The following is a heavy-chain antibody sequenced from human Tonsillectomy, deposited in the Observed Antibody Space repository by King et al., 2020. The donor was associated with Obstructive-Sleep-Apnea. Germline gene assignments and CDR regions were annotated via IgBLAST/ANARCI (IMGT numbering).Heavy chain of an antibody. J-gene: IGHJ2*01. Sequence: VQLVESGGGLVQPGGSLRLSCSASGFTFSSYAMHWVRQAPGKGLEYVSAISSNGGSTYYADSVKGRFTISRDNSKNTLYLQMSSLRAEDTAVYYCVKDHEGNGCNSLAWYFDLWGRGTLVTVSS. CDR3: VKDHEGNGCNSLAWYFDL. CDR1: GFTFSSYA. CDR2: ISSNGGST. D-gene: IGHD4-23*01. V-gene: IGHV3-64D*06.